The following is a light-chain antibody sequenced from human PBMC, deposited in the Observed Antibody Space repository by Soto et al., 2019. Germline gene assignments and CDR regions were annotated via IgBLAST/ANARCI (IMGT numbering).Light chain of an antibody. J-gene: IGKJ4*01. CDR3: QQYTNWPLT. CDR2: DAS. CDR1: QSVSSN. Sequence: EIVMTQSPATLSVSPGERATLSCRASQSVSSNLAWHQQKPGQAPRLLIYDASTRATGIPARFSGSGSGTEFTLTISSLQSEDFAAYYCQQYTNWPLTLGGGTKVDIK. V-gene: IGKV3-15*01.